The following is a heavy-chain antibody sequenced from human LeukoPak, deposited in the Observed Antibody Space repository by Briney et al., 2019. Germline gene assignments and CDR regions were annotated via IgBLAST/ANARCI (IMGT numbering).Heavy chain of an antibody. D-gene: IGHD3-22*01. J-gene: IGHJ4*02. Sequence: ASVKVSCKASGYTFTGYYMHWVRQAPGQGLEWMGWINPNSGGTNYAQKFQGRVTMTRDTSISTAYMELSRLRSDDTAVYYCARVGGSGYYYRPPEKKLFDYWGQGTLVTVSS. CDR2: INPNSGGT. CDR3: ARVGGSGYYYRPPEKKLFDY. V-gene: IGHV1-2*02. CDR1: GYTFTGYY.